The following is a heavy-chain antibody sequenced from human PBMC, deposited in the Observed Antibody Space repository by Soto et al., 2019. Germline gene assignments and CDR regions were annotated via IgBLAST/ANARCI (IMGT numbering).Heavy chain of an antibody. CDR2: IIPIFGTA. CDR3: AREGDSNYDWLAEGMDV. J-gene: IGHJ6*02. CDR1: GGTFSSYA. D-gene: IGHD4-4*01. Sequence: VQLVQSGAEVKKPGSSVKVSCKASGGTFSSYAISWVRQAPGQGLEWMGGIIPIFGTANYAQKFQGRVTITADESTSTAYMELSSLRSEDTAVYYCAREGDSNYDWLAEGMDVWGQGTTVTVSS. V-gene: IGHV1-69*12.